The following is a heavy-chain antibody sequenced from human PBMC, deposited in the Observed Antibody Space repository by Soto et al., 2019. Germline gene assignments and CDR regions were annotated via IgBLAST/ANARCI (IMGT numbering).Heavy chain of an antibody. CDR1: GFTFSSYA. D-gene: IGHD5-12*01. CDR2: ISYDGSNK. Sequence: GGSLRLSCAASGFTFSSYAMHWVRQAPGKGLEWVAVISYDGSNKYYADSVKGRFTISRDNSKNTLYLQMNSLRAEDTAVYYCARDPVATILPIDYWGQGTLVTVSS. V-gene: IGHV3-30-3*01. CDR3: ARDPVATILPIDY. J-gene: IGHJ4*02.